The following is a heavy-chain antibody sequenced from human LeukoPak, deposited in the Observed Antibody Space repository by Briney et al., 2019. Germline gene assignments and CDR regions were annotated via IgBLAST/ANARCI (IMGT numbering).Heavy chain of an antibody. Sequence: SETLSLTCTVSGGSISSSSYYWGWIRQPPGKGLEWIGSIYYSGSTYYNPSLKSRVTISVDTSKNQFSLKLSSVTAADTAVYYCARGPGLLWFGEPRGYFDYWGQGTLVTVSS. CDR3: ARGPGLLWFGEPRGYFDY. CDR1: GGSISSSSYY. D-gene: IGHD3-10*01. V-gene: IGHV4-39*07. CDR2: IYYSGST. J-gene: IGHJ4*02.